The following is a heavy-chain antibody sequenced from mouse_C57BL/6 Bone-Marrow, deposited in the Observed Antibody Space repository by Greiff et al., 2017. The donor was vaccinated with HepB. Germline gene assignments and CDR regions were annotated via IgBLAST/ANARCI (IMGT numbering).Heavy chain of an antibody. CDR2: FHPYNDDT. Sequence: QVQLKESGAELVKPGASVKMSCKASGYTFTTYPIEWMKQNHGKSLEWIGNFHPYNDDTKYNEKFKGKATLTVEKSSSTVYLELSRLTSDDSAVYYCARRGNHSYYFDYWGQGTTLTVSS. CDR3: ARRGNHSYYFDY. V-gene: IGHV1-47*01. CDR1: GYTFTTYP. J-gene: IGHJ2*01. D-gene: IGHD2-1*01.